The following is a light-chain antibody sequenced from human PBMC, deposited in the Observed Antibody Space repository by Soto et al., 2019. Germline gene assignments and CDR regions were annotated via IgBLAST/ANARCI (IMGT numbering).Light chain of an antibody. CDR2: DVT. J-gene: IGLJ3*02. V-gene: IGLV2-11*01. CDR3: YSYAGSYTSV. Sequence: QSALTQPRSVSGSPVQSVTISCTGTSRDVGNYNYVSWFQQHPGKAPKLIIYDVTKRPSGVPDRFSGSKSGNTASLTISGLQAEDESDFYCYSYAGSYTSVFGGGTKLTVL. CDR1: SRDVGNYNY.